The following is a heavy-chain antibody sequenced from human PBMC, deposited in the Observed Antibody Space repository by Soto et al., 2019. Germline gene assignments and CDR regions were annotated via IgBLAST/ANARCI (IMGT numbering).Heavy chain of an antibody. CDR3: ARGLYYYGSGSYAYVDY. V-gene: IGHV1-18*04. CDR1: GYTFTSYG. Sequence: ASVKVSCKASGYTFTSYGISWVRQAPGQGLEWMGWISAYNGNTNYAQKLQGRVTMTTDTSTSTAYMELRSLRSDDTAVYYCARGLYYYGSGSYAYVDYWGQGTFVSFSS. CDR2: ISAYNGNT. D-gene: IGHD3-10*01. J-gene: IGHJ4*02.